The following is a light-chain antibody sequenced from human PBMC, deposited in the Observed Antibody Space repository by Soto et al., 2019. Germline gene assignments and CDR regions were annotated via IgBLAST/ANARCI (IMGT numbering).Light chain of an antibody. J-gene: IGLJ2*01. CDR1: SSDVGRYNY. CDR3: CAYTGSTTAVV. CDR2: QVS. V-gene: IGLV2-14*01. Sequence: QSVLTQPASVSGSPEQSITISCTGSSSDVGRYNYVSWYQQHPGKAPKLMIYQVSDRPSGVSNRFSGSKSGNTASLTISGLQAEDEAFYYCCAYTGSTTAVVFGGGTKVTVL.